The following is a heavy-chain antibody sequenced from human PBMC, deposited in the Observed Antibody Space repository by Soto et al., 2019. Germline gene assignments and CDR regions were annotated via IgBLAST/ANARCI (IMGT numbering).Heavy chain of an antibody. Sequence: GGSLRLSCAASGFTFSSYGMHWVRQAPGKGLEWVAVIWYDGSNKYYADSVKGRFTISRDNSKNTLYLQMNSLRAEDTAVYYCARDGVEEGYGDWIYYYYGMDVWGQGTTVTVSS. CDR3: ARDGVEEGYGDWIYYYYGMDV. D-gene: IGHD4-17*01. CDR1: GFTFSSYG. J-gene: IGHJ6*02. CDR2: IWYDGSNK. V-gene: IGHV3-33*08.